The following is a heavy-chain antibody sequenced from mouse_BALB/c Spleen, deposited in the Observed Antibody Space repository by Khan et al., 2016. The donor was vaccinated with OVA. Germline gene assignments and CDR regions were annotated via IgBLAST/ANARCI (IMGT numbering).Heavy chain of an antibody. J-gene: IGHJ4*01. CDR1: GFSLTDYA. V-gene: IGHV2-6-5*01. Sequence: QVQLKESGPGLVAPSQSLSITCTVSGFSLTDYAVSWIRQPPGKGLEWLGVIWAGGSKYYNLALKSRLSISKDNSKSQVFLKMNSLQTDDTAMYYCAKDPPDYAMDYWGQGTSVTVSS. CDR2: IWAGGSK. CDR3: AKDPPDYAMDY.